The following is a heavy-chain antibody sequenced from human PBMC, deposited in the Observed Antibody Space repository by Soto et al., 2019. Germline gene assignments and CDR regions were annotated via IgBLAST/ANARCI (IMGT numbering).Heavy chain of an antibody. Sequence: EVKMVETGGGLSQPGGALKIPCGGSGFLGSSKFLTWVHQAPGKGQEWVSVNYTGGTTHYADSARGRFTISGDSSTNTLYLQMNSLRAEDAAVYYCTTYTGYGMDVWGQGTAVTVSS. CDR2: NYTGGTT. CDR1: GFLGSSKF. J-gene: IGHJ6*02. D-gene: IGHD3-16*01. V-gene: IGHV3-53*02. CDR3: TTYTGYGMDV.